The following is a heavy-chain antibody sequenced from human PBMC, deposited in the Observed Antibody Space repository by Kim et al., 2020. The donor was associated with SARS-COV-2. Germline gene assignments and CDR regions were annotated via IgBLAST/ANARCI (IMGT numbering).Heavy chain of an antibody. J-gene: IGHJ6*02. Sequence: GGSLRLSCAASGFSFSNYNMNWVRQAPGKGLEWVSYISSSTSNIYYADSVKGRFTISRDNANNSLYLQLNSLRAEDTGVYYCASLLGDWATRYYYGMDVWGQGTTVTVSS. D-gene: IGHD3-10*01. CDR1: GFSFSNYN. CDR2: ISSSTSNI. CDR3: ASLLGDWATRYYYGMDV. V-gene: IGHV3-21*01.